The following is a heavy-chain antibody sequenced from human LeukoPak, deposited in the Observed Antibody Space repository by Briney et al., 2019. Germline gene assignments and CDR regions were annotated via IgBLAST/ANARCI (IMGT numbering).Heavy chain of an antibody. CDR2: ISAYNGNT. Sequence: ASVKVSCKASGYTFTSYGISWVRQAPGQGLEWMGWISAYNGNTNYAQKLQGRVTMTTDTSTSTAYMELRSLRSDDTAVYYCARGSGRFLEWLSGKDAFDIWGQGTMVTVSS. CDR3: ARGSGRFLEWLSGKDAFDI. V-gene: IGHV1-18*01. D-gene: IGHD3-3*01. CDR1: GYTFTSYG. J-gene: IGHJ3*02.